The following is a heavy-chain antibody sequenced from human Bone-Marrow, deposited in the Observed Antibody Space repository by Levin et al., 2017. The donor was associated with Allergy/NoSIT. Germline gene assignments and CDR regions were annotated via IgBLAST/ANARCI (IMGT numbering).Heavy chain of an antibody. CDR2: IYYSAKT. D-gene: IGHD6-19*01. CDR1: GASISRDSYY. J-gene: IGHJ4*02. V-gene: IGHV4-31*03. CDR3: ARFSSGWLANDC. Sequence: SETLSLTCTVSGASISRDSYYWSWIRQRPGKGLEWIGYIYYSAKTYYNPSLTSRVTISVDTSKSQFSLRLNSLTAADTAVYYCARFSSGWLANDCWGQGTLVTVSS.